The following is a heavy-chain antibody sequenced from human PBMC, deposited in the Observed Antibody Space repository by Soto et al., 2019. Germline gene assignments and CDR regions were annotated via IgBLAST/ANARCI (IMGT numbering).Heavy chain of an antibody. CDR1: GGSFSGYY. CDR3: ARGRGYDILTGYPPLDY. D-gene: IGHD3-9*01. J-gene: IGHJ4*02. CDR2: INHSGST. V-gene: IGHV4-34*01. Sequence: SETLSLTCAVSGGSFSGYYWSWIRQPPGKGLEWIGEINHSGSTNYNPSLKSRVTISVDTSKNQFSLKLSSVTAADTAVYYCARGRGYDILTGYPPLDYWGQGTLVTVSS.